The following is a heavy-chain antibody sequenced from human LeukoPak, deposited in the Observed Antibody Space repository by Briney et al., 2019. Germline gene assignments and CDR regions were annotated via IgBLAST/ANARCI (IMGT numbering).Heavy chain of an antibody. CDR2: ISYDGSNE. D-gene: IGHD3-9*01. V-gene: IGHV3-30*04. CDR3: AGILTGSKDAFDI. CDR1: GFTFSSYV. J-gene: IGHJ3*02. Sequence: GGSLRLSCAASGFTFSSYVMHWVRQAPGKGLEWVAIISYDGSNEYYADSVKGRFTISRDNAKNSLYLQMNSLRAEDTAVYYCAGILTGSKDAFDIWGQGTMVTVSS.